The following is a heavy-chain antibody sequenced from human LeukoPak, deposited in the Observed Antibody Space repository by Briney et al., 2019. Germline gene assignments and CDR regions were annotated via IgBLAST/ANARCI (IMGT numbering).Heavy chain of an antibody. Sequence: SETLSLTCAVSGGSISSSNWWSWVRQPPGKGLEWIGEIYHSGSTNYNPSLKSRVTISVDKSKNQFSLKLSSVTAADTAVYYCATTHDYADEYVWRYWGQGALVTVSS. CDR2: IYHSGST. D-gene: IGHD4-17*01. CDR3: ATTHDYADEYVWRY. V-gene: IGHV4-4*02. J-gene: IGHJ4*02. CDR1: GGSISSSNW.